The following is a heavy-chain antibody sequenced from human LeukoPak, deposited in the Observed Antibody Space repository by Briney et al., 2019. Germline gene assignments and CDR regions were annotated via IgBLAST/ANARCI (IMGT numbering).Heavy chain of an antibody. D-gene: IGHD3-10*01. CDR1: GYNFASYW. CDR3: ASRYGSGTFYTLDP. Sequence: GESLRISCKGSGYNFASYWISWVRQMPGKGLEWMGKIDPSDSYTNYSPSFQGHVTISADKSTSTACLQWSSLKASDTAMYYCASRYGSGTFYTLDPWGQGTLVIVSS. J-gene: IGHJ5*02. CDR2: IDPSDSYT. V-gene: IGHV5-10-1*01.